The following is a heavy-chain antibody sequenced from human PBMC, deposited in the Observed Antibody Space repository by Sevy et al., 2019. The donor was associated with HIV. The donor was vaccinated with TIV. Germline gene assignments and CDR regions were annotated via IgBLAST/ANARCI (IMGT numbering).Heavy chain of an antibody. V-gene: IGHV3-33*01. Sequence: GGSLRLSCAASGFTFSSYGMHWVRQAPGKGLEWVAVIWYDGSNKYYADSVKGRFTISRDNSKNTLYLQMNSLRAEDTAVYYCARNLPGIAVACAIDYWGQGTLVTVSS. CDR2: IWYDGSNK. CDR3: ARNLPGIAVACAIDY. J-gene: IGHJ4*02. CDR1: GFTFSSYG. D-gene: IGHD6-19*01.